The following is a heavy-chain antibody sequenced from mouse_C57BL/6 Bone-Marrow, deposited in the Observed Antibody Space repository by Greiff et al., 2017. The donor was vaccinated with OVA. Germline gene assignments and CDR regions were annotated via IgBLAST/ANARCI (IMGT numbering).Heavy chain of an antibody. Sequence: EVQVVESGGGLVKPGGSLKLSCAASGFTFSSYTMSWVRQTPEKRLEWVATISGGGGNTYYPDSVKGRFTISRDNAKNTLYLQMSSLRSEDTALYYCARRGGYYYFDYWGQGTTLTVSS. D-gene: IGHD2-3*01. V-gene: IGHV5-9*01. CDR1: GFTFSSYT. CDR3: ARRGGYYYFDY. J-gene: IGHJ2*01. CDR2: ISGGGGNT.